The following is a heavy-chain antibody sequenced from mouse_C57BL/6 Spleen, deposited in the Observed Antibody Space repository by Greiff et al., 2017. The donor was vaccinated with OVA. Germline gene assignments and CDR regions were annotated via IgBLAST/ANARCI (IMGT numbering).Heavy chain of an antibody. J-gene: IGHJ4*01. CDR2: IYPGDGDT. Sequence: VQLQQSGPELVKPGASVKISCKASGYAFSSSWMNWVKQRPGKGLEWIGRIYPGDGDTNYNGKFKGKATLTADKSSSTAYMQLSSLTSEDSAVYFCASRDSSGFYYAMDHWGQGTSVTVSS. CDR3: ASRDSSGFYYAMDH. D-gene: IGHD3-2*02. V-gene: IGHV1-82*01. CDR1: GYAFSSSW.